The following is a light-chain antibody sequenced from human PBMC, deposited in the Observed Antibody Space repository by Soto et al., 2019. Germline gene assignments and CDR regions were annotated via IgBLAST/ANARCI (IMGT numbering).Light chain of an antibody. CDR3: SSVTGPTTLDV. Sequence: QSVLTQPASVSGSPGQSVTISCTGTSSDVGAYKYVSWYQKHPGKAPKLMIYGVSNRPSGISNRFSGSKSGNTAFLTISGLQPEDEADYYCSSVTGPTTLDVFGTGTKGTVL. J-gene: IGLJ1*01. V-gene: IGLV2-14*03. CDR1: SSDVGAYKY. CDR2: GVS.